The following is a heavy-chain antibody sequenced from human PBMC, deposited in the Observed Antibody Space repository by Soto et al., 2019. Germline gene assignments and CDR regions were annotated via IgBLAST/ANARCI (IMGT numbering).Heavy chain of an antibody. J-gene: IGHJ4*02. CDR1: GGTFSSYA. V-gene: IGHV1-69*13. CDR3: ARDSGGYSSGWARPFEY. Sequence: ASVKVSCKASGGTFSSYAISWVRQAPGQGLEWMGGIIPIFGTANYAQKFQGRVTITADESTSTAYMELSSLRSEDTAVYYCARDSGGYSSGWARPFEYWGQGALVTVSS. CDR2: IIPIFGTA. D-gene: IGHD6-19*01.